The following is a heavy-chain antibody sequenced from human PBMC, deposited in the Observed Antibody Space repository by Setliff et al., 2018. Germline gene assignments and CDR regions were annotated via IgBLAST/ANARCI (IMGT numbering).Heavy chain of an antibody. CDR2: IYYRGDT. CDR3: ARMSGFQYMDV. J-gene: IGHJ6*03. Sequence: SETLSLTCTVSGASLSSGTYYWGWIRQPPGKGLEWIGRIYYRGDTYYNPSLKGRATLSIDASKRQFSLKLTSVTAADTAVYYCARMSGFQYMDVWGKGTTVTVSS. CDR1: GASLSSGTYY. D-gene: IGHD3-3*01. V-gene: IGHV4-39*07.